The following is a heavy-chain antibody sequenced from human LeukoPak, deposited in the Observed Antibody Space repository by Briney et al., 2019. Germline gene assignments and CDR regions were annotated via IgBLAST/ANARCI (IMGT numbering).Heavy chain of an antibody. Sequence: GGSLRLSCAASGFTFSSYSMNWVRQAPGKGLEWVSLLLSDGRTYYADSVKGRFIISRDNSKNSLYLQMSNLRVEDTATYYCARERGGFWSGYYPFWGQGTLVTVSS. J-gene: IGHJ4*02. CDR1: GFTFSSYS. CDR2: LLSDGRT. D-gene: IGHD3-3*01. CDR3: ARERGGFWSGYYPF. V-gene: IGHV3-53*01.